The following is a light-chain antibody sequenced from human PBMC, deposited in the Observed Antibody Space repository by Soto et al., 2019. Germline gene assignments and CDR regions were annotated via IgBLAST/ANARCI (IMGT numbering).Light chain of an antibody. J-gene: IGKJ1*01. CDR3: QQYGGSRWT. CDR2: GAS. V-gene: IGKV3-20*01. Sequence: EIVLTQSPGTLSLSPGERATLSCRASQSVSSTYLAWYQQKPDQAPRLLIYGASNRATGIPDRFSGSGSGTDFTLTISRLEPEDFAVYYCQQYGGSRWTFGQGPRVDI. CDR1: QSVSSTY.